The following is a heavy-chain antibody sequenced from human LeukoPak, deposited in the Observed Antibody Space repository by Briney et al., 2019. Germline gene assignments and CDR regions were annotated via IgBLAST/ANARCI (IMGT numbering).Heavy chain of an antibody. Sequence: SETLSLTCTVSGGSISSGGYYWSWIRQPPGKGLEWIGYIYHSGSTYYNPSLKSRVTISVDRSKNQFSLKLSSVTAADTAVYYCAKIPSSWYYFDQWGQGTLVTVSS. CDR2: IYHSGST. CDR1: GGSISSGGYY. D-gene: IGHD6-13*01. J-gene: IGHJ4*02. V-gene: IGHV4-30-2*01. CDR3: AKIPSSWYYFDQ.